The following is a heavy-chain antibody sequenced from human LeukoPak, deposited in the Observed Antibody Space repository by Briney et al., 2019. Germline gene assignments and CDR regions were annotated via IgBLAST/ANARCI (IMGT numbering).Heavy chain of an antibody. V-gene: IGHV1-8*03. CDR1: GYTFTSYD. Sequence: ASVKVSCKASGYTFTSYDINWVGQATGQGLEWMGWMNPNSGNTGYAQKFQGRVTITRNTSISTAYMELSSLRSEDTAVYYCARGLPDCSSTSCYPYFDYWGQGTLVTVSS. J-gene: IGHJ4*02. CDR3: ARGLPDCSSTSCYPYFDY. D-gene: IGHD2-2*01. CDR2: MNPNSGNT.